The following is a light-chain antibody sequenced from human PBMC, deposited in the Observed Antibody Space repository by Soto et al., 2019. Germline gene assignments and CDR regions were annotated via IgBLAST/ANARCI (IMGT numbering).Light chain of an antibody. CDR3: QQRSTWTLT. J-gene: IGKJ4*01. Sequence: EVVLTQSPATLSVSPGERATLSCRASQSVSSNLAWYQQKPGQAPRLLIYDASNRATGIPARFSGSGSGTDFNLTISSLETEDFAVYYCQQRSTWTLTFGGGTKVDIK. V-gene: IGKV3-11*01. CDR1: QSVSSN. CDR2: DAS.